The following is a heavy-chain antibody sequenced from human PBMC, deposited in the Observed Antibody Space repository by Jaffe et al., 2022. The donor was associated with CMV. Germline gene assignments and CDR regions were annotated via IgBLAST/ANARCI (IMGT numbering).Heavy chain of an antibody. D-gene: IGHD3-10*01. Sequence: EVQLVESGGGLVQPGRSLRLSCAASGFTFDDYAMHWVRQAPGKGLEWVSGISWNSGSIGYADSVKGRFTISRDNAKNSLYLQMNSLRAEDTALYYCAKGGGSRFGEHLNYWGQGTLVTVSS. CDR2: ISWNSGSI. CDR1: GFTFDDYA. CDR3: AKGGGSRFGEHLNY. J-gene: IGHJ4*02. V-gene: IGHV3-9*01.